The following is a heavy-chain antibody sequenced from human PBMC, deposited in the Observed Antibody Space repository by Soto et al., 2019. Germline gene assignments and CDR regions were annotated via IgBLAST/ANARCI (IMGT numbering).Heavy chain of an antibody. Sequence: QVQLVQSGAEVRKPGASVKVSCKASGYTFTSYDINWVRQATGQGLEYLGWMSPNSGNTGYVQKFQGRVAMTGDTPITTAYMDLSSLRSEDTAVYFCARGVKYGAYSRWFDPWGQGTLVTVSS. J-gene: IGHJ5*02. V-gene: IGHV1-8*01. D-gene: IGHD4-17*01. CDR1: GYTFTSYD. CDR3: ARGVKYGAYSRWFDP. CDR2: MSPNSGNT.